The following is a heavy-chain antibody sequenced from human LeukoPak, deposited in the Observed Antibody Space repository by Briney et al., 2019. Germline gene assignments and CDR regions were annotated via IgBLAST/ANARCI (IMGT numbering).Heavy chain of an antibody. CDR1: GFTFSSYE. CDR3: ASLWFGELLYRENWFDP. D-gene: IGHD3-10*01. Sequence: GGSLRLSCAASGFTFSSYEMDWVRQAPGKGLEWVSYISSSGSTIYHADSVKGRFTISRDNAKNSLYLQMNSLRAEDTAVYYCASLWFGELLYRENWFDPWGQGTLVTVSS. J-gene: IGHJ5*02. CDR2: ISSSGSTI. V-gene: IGHV3-48*03.